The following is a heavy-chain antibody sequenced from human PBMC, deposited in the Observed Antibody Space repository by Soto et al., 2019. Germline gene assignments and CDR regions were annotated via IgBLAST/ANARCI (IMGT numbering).Heavy chain of an antibody. CDR2: ISYDGSNK. CDR1: GFTFSSYA. J-gene: IGHJ4*02. D-gene: IGHD5-18*01. Sequence: GGSLRLSCAASGFTFSSYAMHWVRQAPGKGLEWVAVISYDGSNKYYADSVKGRFTISRDNSKNTLYLQMNSLRAEDTAVYYCARGTPRTIQLWLPLGYWGQGTLVTVSS. V-gene: IGHV3-30-3*01. CDR3: ARGTPRTIQLWLPLGY.